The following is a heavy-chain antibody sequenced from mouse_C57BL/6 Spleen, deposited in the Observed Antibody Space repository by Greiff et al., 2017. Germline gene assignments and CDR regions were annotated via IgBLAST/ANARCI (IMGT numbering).Heavy chain of an antibody. Sequence: EVQLQQSGPELVKPGASVKISCKASGYTFTDYYMNWVKQSHGKSLEWIGDINPNNGGTSYNQKFKGKATLTVDKSSSTAYMELRSLTSEDSAVYYCARSAYDYALDYWGQGTTLTVSS. J-gene: IGHJ2*01. V-gene: IGHV1-26*01. CDR1: GYTFTDYY. D-gene: IGHD2-4*01. CDR3: ARSAYDYALDY. CDR2: INPNNGGT.